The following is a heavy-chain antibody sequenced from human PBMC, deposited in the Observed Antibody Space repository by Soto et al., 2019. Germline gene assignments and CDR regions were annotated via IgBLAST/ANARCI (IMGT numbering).Heavy chain of an antibody. CDR3: AIERVEGMVRGVIIE. J-gene: IGHJ4*02. CDR2: IYSSGST. Sequence: QVQLQESGPGLVKPSQTLSLTCTVSGGSISSGGYYWSWIRQHPGKGLEWIEYIYSSGSTYYNPSLKSRVTISVDTSKNQFSLKLSSVTAADTAVYYCAIERVEGMVRGVIIEWGQGTLVTVSS. D-gene: IGHD3-10*01. CDR1: GGSISSGGYY. V-gene: IGHV4-31*03.